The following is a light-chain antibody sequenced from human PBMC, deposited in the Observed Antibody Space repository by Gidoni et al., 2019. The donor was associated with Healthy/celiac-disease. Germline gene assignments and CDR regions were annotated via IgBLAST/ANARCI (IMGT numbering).Light chain of an antibody. CDR2: GAS. V-gene: IGKV3-20*01. Sequence: EIVLTQSPGTLSLSPGERATLSCRASQSVSSSYLAWYQQKPGQAPRLLIYGASSRATGITDRFSGSGSGTDFTLTSSRLEPEDFAVYYCQQYGSSLLTFGGGTKVEIK. CDR1: QSVSSSY. CDR3: QQYGSSLLT. J-gene: IGKJ4*01.